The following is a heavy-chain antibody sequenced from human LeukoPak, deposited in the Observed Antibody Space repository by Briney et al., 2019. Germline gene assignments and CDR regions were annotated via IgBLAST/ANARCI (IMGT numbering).Heavy chain of an antibody. V-gene: IGHV3-23*01. CDR1: GFTFSGFA. Sequence: GGSLRLSCAASGFTFSGFAMSWVCRTPGKGLEWVSGISGSGDNTLYADSVKGRFTISRDNSKNTLYLEMNSLRAEDTAIYYCAKMKGHPLPKYYMDVWGQGTTVTVSS. CDR2: ISGSGDNT. CDR3: AKMKGHPLPKYYMDV. J-gene: IGHJ6*01. D-gene: IGHD1-26*01.